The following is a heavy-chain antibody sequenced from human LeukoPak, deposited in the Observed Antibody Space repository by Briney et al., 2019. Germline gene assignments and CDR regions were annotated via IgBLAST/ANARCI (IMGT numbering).Heavy chain of an antibody. CDR3: ARVGGTNYYYYGMDV. Sequence: PSETLSLTCTVSAGSISSFFWNWIRQPPGKGLEWIGYISYSGNTNYNPSLKSRVTISVDTSKNQFSLKLSSVTAADTAVYYCARVGGTNYYYYGMDVWGQGTTVTVSS. D-gene: IGHD1-26*01. V-gene: IGHV4-59*01. CDR1: AGSISSFF. J-gene: IGHJ6*02. CDR2: ISYSGNT.